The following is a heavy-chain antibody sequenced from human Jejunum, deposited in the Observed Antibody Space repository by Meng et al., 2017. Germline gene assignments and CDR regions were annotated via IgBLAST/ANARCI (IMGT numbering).Heavy chain of an antibody. CDR1: GGSVRIAGYQ. D-gene: IGHD1-26*01. J-gene: IGHJ4*02. CDR2: AST. Sequence: VLLQQSGPGLVRRSWTLSLICSGSGGSVRIAGYQWSWIRQPPGKELEWIGYASTNYNPSLKSRVTTSVDTSKNQFSLRLTSVTAADTAVYYCARDHMGSFDYWGQGILVTVSS. CDR3: ARDHMGSFDY. V-gene: IGHV4-61*08.